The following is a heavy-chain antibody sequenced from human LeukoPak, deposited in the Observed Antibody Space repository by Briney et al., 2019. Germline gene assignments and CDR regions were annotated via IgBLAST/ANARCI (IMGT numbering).Heavy chain of an antibody. V-gene: IGHV4-59*01. CDR1: GGSISSYY. J-gene: IGHJ4*02. D-gene: IGHD2-2*01. Sequence: SETLSLTCTVSGGSISSYYWSWIRQPPGKGLEWIGYIYYSGSTNYNPSLKSRVTISVDTSKNQFSLKLSSVTAADTAVYYCAKQGAIVVVPAAIRRFDYWGQGTLVTVSS. CDR2: IYYSGST. CDR3: AKQGAIVVVPAAIRRFDY.